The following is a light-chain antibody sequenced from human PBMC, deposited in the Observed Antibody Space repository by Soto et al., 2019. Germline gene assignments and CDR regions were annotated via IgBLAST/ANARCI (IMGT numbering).Light chain of an antibody. Sequence: DIQMTQSPSXLSASVGDAVSLTCRASRSISNYLNWYQQKPGRAPKLLISGASSLQRGVPSRFSGSGSGTDFTLTISSLQPEDFATYYCQQSYSTPLTFGGGTKVDIK. CDR3: QQSYSTPLT. CDR1: RSISNY. CDR2: GAS. V-gene: IGKV1-39*01. J-gene: IGKJ4*01.